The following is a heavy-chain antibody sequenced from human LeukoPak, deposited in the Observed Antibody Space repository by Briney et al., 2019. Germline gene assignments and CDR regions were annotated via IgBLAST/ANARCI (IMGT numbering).Heavy chain of an antibody. Sequence: SETLSLTCTVSGGSISSYYWSWIRQPPGKGLEWIGYIYYSGSTNYNPSLKSRVTISVDTSKNQFSLKLSSVTAADTAVYYCARAGNDFWSGYYLSSHYYYYMDVWGKGTTVTVSS. V-gene: IGHV4-59*01. CDR1: GGSISSYY. J-gene: IGHJ6*03. CDR2: IYYSGST. CDR3: ARAGNDFWSGYYLSSHYYYYMDV. D-gene: IGHD3-3*01.